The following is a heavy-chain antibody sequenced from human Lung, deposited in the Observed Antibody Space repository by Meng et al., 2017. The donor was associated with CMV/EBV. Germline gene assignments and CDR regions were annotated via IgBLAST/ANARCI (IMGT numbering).Heavy chain of an antibody. CDR1: GYTFTTYD. CDR3: ARTRIEVEPDGTKIKYYNYGMDV. V-gene: IGHV1-8*01. J-gene: IGHJ6*02. Sequence: ASXXVSXKASGYTFTTYDINWVRQATGQGLEWMGWMNPNSGNTGYAQKFQGRVTMTRVTSISTDYMELSSLTSDDTAVYYCARTRIEVEPDGTKIKYYNYGMDVWGQGXTVTVSS. D-gene: IGHD2-15*01. CDR2: MNPNSGNT.